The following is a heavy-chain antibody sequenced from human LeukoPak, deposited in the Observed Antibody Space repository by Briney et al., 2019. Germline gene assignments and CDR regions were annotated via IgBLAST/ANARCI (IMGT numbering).Heavy chain of an antibody. CDR2: ISASGSSI. CDR3: ARGRIGAAGARFDY. CDR1: GFTFSTFE. D-gene: IGHD6-13*01. J-gene: IGHJ4*02. Sequence: GGSLRLSCAASGFTFSTFEMNWVHQAPGKGLEWVSYISASGSSIYYADSVKGRFTISRDNAKNSLYLQMNSLRVEDTAVYYCARGRIGAAGARFDYWGQGTLVTVSS. V-gene: IGHV3-48*03.